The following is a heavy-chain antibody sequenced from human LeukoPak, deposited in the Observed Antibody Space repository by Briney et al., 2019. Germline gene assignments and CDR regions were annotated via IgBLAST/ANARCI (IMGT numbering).Heavy chain of an antibody. V-gene: IGHV4-39*01. CDR1: GGSISSSSYY. CDR2: IYYSGST. D-gene: IGHD3-10*01. Sequence: SETLSLTCTVSGGSISSSSYYWGWIRQPPGKGLEWIGSIYYSGSTYYNPSLKSRVTISVDTSKNQFSLKLSSATAADTAVYYCVNRLSGSYYNWGQGTLVTVSS. J-gene: IGHJ4*02. CDR3: VNRLSGSYYN.